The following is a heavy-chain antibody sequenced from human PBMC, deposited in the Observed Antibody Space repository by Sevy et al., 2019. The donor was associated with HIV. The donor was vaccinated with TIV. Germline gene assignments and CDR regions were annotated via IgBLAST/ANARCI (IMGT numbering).Heavy chain of an antibody. CDR3: FGGTN. D-gene: IGHD3-16*01. CDR2: IKKDGSQK. Sequence: GGSLRLSCAASGFTVSSNYMSWVRQAPGKGLEWVASIKKDGSQKDYVDSVKGRFIISRDNAKSSVYLQMNSLRDEDAAVYYCFGGTNWGQGTLVTVSS. CDR1: GFTVSSNY. V-gene: IGHV3-7*03. J-gene: IGHJ4*02.